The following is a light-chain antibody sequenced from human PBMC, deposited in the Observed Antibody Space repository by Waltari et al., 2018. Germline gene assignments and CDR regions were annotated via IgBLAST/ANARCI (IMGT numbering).Light chain of an antibody. CDR2: DAS. J-gene: IGKJ1*01. CDR3: QQSFSTPWT. V-gene: IGKV1-39*01. Sequence: DIQMTQSPSSLSASVGDRVTITCRASQSISSYLNWYQIKPGKAPKLLIYDASRLQSGGPSRVSGSGSGTDFTLTISSLQPDDFAIYHCQQSFSTPWTFGQGTNVEI. CDR1: QSISSY.